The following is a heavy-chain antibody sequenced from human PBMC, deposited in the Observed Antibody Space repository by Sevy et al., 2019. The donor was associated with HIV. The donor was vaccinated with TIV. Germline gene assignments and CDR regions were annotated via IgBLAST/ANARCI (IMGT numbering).Heavy chain of an antibody. CDR3: ARDSDGSGHYYADFFDY. CDR1: GYTFTTYP. V-gene: IGHV1-18*01. Sequence: ASVKVSCKASGYTFTTYPIGWVRQAPGQGLEWMGWISTYSGETRDAQKFQGRATMTTDTSTSTAYLDLSSLRSDDTALYCCARDSDGSGHYYADFFDYWGQGTLVTVSS. D-gene: IGHD3-22*01. J-gene: IGHJ4*02. CDR2: ISTYSGET.